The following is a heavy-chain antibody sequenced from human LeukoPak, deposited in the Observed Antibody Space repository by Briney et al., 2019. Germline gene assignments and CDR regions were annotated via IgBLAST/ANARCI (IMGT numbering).Heavy chain of an antibody. J-gene: IGHJ3*01. CDR3: AKDRYDYGDYVDAFDV. CDR2: ISGRGGST. D-gene: IGHD4-17*01. V-gene: IGHV3-23*01. Sequence: PGGSLRLSCAASGYTLSSYAMSWVRQAPGKGLEWVSGISGRGGSTYYADSVKGRITISRDNSKSTLYLQMNSLRVVDTAVYYCAKDRYDYGDYVDAFDVWGQGTMVTVSS. CDR1: GYTLSSYA.